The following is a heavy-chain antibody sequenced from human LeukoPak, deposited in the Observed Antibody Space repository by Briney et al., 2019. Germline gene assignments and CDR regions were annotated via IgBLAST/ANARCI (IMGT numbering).Heavy chain of an antibody. CDR1: GFTFSSYA. CDR3: AREGRLLGAFDV. Sequence: QPGGSLRLSCAASGFTFSSYAMSWVRQAPGKGLEWVADIKPDGSHVSYVDSVKGRFSISRDNAQNSLYLQVSSLRAEDTAIYYCAREGRLLGAFDVWGQGTMVTVSS. J-gene: IGHJ3*01. CDR2: IKPDGSHV. V-gene: IGHV3-7*01.